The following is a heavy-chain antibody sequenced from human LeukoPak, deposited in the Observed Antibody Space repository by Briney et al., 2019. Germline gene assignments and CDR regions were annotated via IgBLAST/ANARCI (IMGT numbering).Heavy chain of an antibody. V-gene: IGHV1-2*02. CDR2: INPNNGGT. CDR3: TRGSWAKTQDYDYVWGSYRSFKWFDP. Sequence: ASVKVSCKASGYTFTGYYMHWVRQAPGQGLEWMGWINPNNGGTKYALKFQGRVTMTRDTSIRTAYMDLRRLRSDDTAVYYCTRGSWAKTQDYDYVWGSYRSFKWFDPWGQGTLVTVSS. J-gene: IGHJ5*02. D-gene: IGHD3-16*02. CDR1: GYTFTGYY.